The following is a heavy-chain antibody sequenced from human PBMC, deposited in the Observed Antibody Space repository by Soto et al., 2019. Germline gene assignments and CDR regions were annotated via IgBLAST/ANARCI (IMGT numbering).Heavy chain of an antibody. Sequence: SETLSLTCAVYGGSFSGYYWSWIRQPPGKGLEWIGEINHSGSTNYNPSLKSRVTISVDTSKNQFSLKLSSVTAADTAVYYCARGAGLTATYYFDYWGQGTLVTVSS. CDR3: ARGAGLTATYYFDY. D-gene: IGHD2-21*02. CDR2: INHSGST. J-gene: IGHJ4*02. V-gene: IGHV4-34*01. CDR1: GGSFSGYY.